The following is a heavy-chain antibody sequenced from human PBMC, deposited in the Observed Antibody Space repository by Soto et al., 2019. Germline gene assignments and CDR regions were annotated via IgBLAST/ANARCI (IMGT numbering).Heavy chain of an antibody. CDR2: MNPNSGKT. Sequence: QVQLVQSGAEVKKPGASVKVSCKGSGYTFTSYHINWVRQATGQGLEWMGWMNPNSGKTGYAQTLQGRVTMTWDTSVSTAYMELSSLRFEATAMYYCARGHISSTEYWLDPWGQGTLVTVSS. D-gene: IGHD6-6*01. CDR1: GYTFTSYH. V-gene: IGHV1-8*01. CDR3: ARGHISSTEYWLDP. J-gene: IGHJ5*02.